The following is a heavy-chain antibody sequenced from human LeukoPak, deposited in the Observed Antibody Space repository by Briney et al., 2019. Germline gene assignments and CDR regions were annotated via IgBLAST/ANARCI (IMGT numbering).Heavy chain of an antibody. D-gene: IGHD6-13*01. CDR1: GGTFSCYA. J-gene: IGHJ3*02. Sequence: SVKVSCKASGGTFSCYAISWVRQAPGQGLEWMGGIIPIFGTANYAQKFQGRVTITTDESTSTAYMELSSLRSEDTAVYYCARRQLARGAFDIWGQGTMVTVSS. V-gene: IGHV1-69*05. CDR3: ARRQLARGAFDI. CDR2: IIPIFGTA.